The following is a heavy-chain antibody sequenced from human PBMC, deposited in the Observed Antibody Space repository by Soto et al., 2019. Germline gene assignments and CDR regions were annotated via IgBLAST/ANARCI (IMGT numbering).Heavy chain of an antibody. CDR1: GFTFSYYW. V-gene: IGHV3-74*01. J-gene: IGHJ3*02. D-gene: IGHD1-26*01. CDR2: IHSDGSST. Sequence: EVQLVESGGGLVQPGASLRLSCVASGFTFSYYWMHWVRQGPGKGLVWVSRIHSDGSSTTYADSVKGRFTISRDNAKNTLYLQMNSLRAEDTAVYYCARGDRGAFDIWGQGTVVNVSS. CDR3: ARGDRGAFDI.